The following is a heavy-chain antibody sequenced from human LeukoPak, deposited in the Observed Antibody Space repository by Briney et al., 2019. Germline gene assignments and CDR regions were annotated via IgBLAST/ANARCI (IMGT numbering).Heavy chain of an antibody. CDR3: AGSPTGIAAAGPIDY. J-gene: IGHJ4*02. CDR1: GFTFSDYY. D-gene: IGHD6-13*01. V-gene: IGHV3-11*04. Sequence: GGSLRLSCAASGFTFSDYYMSWIRQAPGKGLEWVSYISSSGSTIYYADSVKGRFTISRDNAKNSLYLQMNSLRAEDTAVYYCAGSPTGIAAAGPIDYWGQGTLVTVSS. CDR2: ISSSGSTI.